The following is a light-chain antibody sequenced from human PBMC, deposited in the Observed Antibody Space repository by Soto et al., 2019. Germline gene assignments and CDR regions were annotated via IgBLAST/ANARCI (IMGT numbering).Light chain of an antibody. J-gene: IGKJ4*01. CDR2: MAS. CDR3: QQYNSLSSVS. Sequence: DIQLTQSPSTLSASVGDRVTITCRASQSITNWLAWYQQKPGKAPKVLIHMASSLKSGVPSRFRGSGSGTEFTHTITSLQLDDSAIYYCQQYNSLSSVSFGGGTKVEI. CDR1: QSITNW. V-gene: IGKV1-5*03.